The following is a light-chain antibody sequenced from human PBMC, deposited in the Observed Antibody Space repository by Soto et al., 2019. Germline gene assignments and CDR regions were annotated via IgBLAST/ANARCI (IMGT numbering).Light chain of an antibody. CDR1: SSDVGSYNR. J-gene: IGLJ2*01. Sequence: QSALTQPPSVSGSPGQSVTISCTGTSSDVGSYNRVSWYQQPPGTAPKLMIYEVTNRPSGVHDRFSGSKSGNTASLTISGLQAGDEADYYCSSYTSTNPMIFGGGTKLTVL. CDR3: SSYTSTNPMI. CDR2: EVT. V-gene: IGLV2-18*02.